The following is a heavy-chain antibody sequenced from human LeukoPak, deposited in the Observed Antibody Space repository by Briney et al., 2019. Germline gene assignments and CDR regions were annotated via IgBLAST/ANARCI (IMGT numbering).Heavy chain of an antibody. V-gene: IGHV3-74*01. CDR2: IGSDGKSI. CDR1: GFNIGSYW. J-gene: IGHJ4*02. CDR3: ASASSESYYWALDY. Sequence: GGSLRLSCAASGFNIGSYWMNWVRQGPGKGLVWVARIGSDGKSISYADSVKGRFTISRDNSKNTLYLQMDRLRAEDTAVYYCASASSESYYWALDYWGQGTLVTVSS. D-gene: IGHD3-10*01.